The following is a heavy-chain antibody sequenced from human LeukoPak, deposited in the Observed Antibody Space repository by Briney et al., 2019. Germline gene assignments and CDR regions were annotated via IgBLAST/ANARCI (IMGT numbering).Heavy chain of an antibody. CDR2: ISGGGGSI. J-gene: IGHJ4*03. CDR3: AKIVNPQNPLPDC. CDR1: GFXFSSYA. Sequence: GGSLRLSCAASGFXFSSYAMSWVREAPGKGLEWVSVISGGGGSIYYADSVKGRFTLSRENCRNTMYLQMNSLRAEDTAVHYCAKIVNPQNPLPDCCGQGNPVTASS. D-gene: IGHD2-15*01. V-gene: IGHV3-23*01.